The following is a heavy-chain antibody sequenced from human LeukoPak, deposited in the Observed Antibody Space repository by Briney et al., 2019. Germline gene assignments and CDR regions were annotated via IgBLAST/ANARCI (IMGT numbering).Heavy chain of an antibody. Sequence: ASVEVSCKASGYTFTSYGINWVRQAPGQGLEWMGWISAYNGNTNYAQKLQGRVTMTTDTSTSTAYMELRSLRSDDTAVYYCARFQDDSSGYSLRDAFDIWGQGTMVTVSS. CDR2: ISAYNGNT. D-gene: IGHD3-22*01. V-gene: IGHV1-18*01. J-gene: IGHJ3*02. CDR3: ARFQDDSSGYSLRDAFDI. CDR1: GYTFTSYG.